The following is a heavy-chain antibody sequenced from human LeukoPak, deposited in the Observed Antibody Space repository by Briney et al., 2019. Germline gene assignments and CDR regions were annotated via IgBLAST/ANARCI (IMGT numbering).Heavy chain of an antibody. Sequence: PSETLSLTCTVSGGSISSYYWSWIRQPPGKGLEWIGYIYYSGSTNYNPSLKSRVTISVDTSKNQFTLKLGSVTAADTAVYYCARGGFRIPRDAFDIWGQGTMVTVSS. J-gene: IGHJ3*02. V-gene: IGHV4-59*01. CDR3: ARGGFRIPRDAFDI. CDR2: IYYSGST. D-gene: IGHD2-15*01. CDR1: GGSISSYY.